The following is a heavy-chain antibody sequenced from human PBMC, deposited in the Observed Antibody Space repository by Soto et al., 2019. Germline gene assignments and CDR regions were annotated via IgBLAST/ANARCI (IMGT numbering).Heavy chain of an antibody. CDR1: GFTFSSYA. CDR2: ISGSGGST. D-gene: IGHD3-10*01. Sequence: GGSLRLSCAASGFTFSSYAMSWVRQAPGKGLEWVSAISGSGGSTYYADSVKGRFTISRDNSKNTLYLQMNSLRAEDTAVYYCAKDFRYGSGSYYKGRWIAGNGFDPWGQGTLVTVSS. CDR3: AKDFRYGSGSYYKGRWIAGNGFDP. V-gene: IGHV3-23*01. J-gene: IGHJ5*02.